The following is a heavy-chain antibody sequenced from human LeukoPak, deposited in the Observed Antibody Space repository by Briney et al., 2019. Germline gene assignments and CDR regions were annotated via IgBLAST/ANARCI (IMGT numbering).Heavy chain of an antibody. CDR1: GYSFTSYW. Sequence: GESLKISCKGSGYSFTSYWIGWVRQMPGKGLEWMGIIYPGDSDTRYSPSFQCHVTISADKSISTAYLQWSSLKASDTAMYYCLSSRTLLDAFDIWGQGTMVTVSS. CDR3: LSSRTLLDAFDI. CDR2: IYPGDSDT. J-gene: IGHJ3*02. D-gene: IGHD6-13*01. V-gene: IGHV5-51*01.